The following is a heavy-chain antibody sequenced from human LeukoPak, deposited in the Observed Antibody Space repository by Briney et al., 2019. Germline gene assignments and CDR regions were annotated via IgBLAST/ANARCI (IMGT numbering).Heavy chain of an antibody. V-gene: IGHV1-3*01. CDR1: GYTFTSYG. J-gene: IGHJ4*02. Sequence: ASVKVSCKASGYTFTSYGISWVRQAPGQGLEWMGWINAGNGNTKYSQKFQGRVTITRDTSASTAYMELSSLRSEDTAVYYCARFSPKGGATGGDYWGQGTLVTVSS. CDR3: ARFSPKGGATGGDY. CDR2: INAGNGNT. D-gene: IGHD1-26*01.